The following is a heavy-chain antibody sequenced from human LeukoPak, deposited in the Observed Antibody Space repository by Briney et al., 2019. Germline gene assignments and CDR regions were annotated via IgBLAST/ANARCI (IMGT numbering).Heavy chain of an antibody. CDR1: SFSISREY. Sequence: PSETLSLTCTVPSFSISREYCTWIRQPAGKELGWNGLISSTGSTNSNPSLKSRVTMSGDTATNQFYLKLTSVTAADTAVYFCARGLLTYYYARDGPPPSLNYYFAYWGLGIQVTVSS. V-gene: IGHV4-4*07. CDR3: ARGLLTYYYARDGPPPSLNYYFAY. D-gene: IGHD3-10*02. J-gene: IGHJ4*02. CDR2: ISSTGST.